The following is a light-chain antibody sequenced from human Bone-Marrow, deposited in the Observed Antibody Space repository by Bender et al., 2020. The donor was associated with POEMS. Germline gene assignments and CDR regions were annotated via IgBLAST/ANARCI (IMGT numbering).Light chain of an antibody. CDR3: QSYDNSLGGWV. V-gene: IGLV1-40*01. J-gene: IGLJ3*02. CDR2: SNN. Sequence: QSVLTQPPSVSGAPGQRVTISCAGSTSNIGAGYDVHWYQQLPGMAPKILIYSNNHRPSGVPDRFSGSKSGTSASLAITGLQAEDEGDYYCQSYDNSLGGWVFGGGTKLTVL. CDR1: TSNIGAGYD.